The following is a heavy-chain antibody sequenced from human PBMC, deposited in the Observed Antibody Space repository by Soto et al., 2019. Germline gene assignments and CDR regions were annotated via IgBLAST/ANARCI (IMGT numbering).Heavy chain of an antibody. D-gene: IGHD1-26*01. CDR1: GFTFSSYW. Sequence: GGSLRLSCAASGFTFSSYWMHWVRQAPGKGLVWVSRIKSDGSSTSYADSVKGRFTIPRDNAKNTLDLQMNSLRVEDTAVYYCARDGSGSTGYYYLDYWGQGTMVTVSS. V-gene: IGHV3-74*01. J-gene: IGHJ4*02. CDR3: ARDGSGSTGYYYLDY. CDR2: IKSDGSST.